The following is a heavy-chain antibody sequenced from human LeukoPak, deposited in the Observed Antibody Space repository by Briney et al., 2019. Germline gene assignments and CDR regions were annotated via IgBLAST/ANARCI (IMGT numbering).Heavy chain of an antibody. J-gene: IGHJ4*02. CDR3: AAVAGYSSGHNDY. CDR1: GFTFTSSA. V-gene: IGHV1-58*02. CDR2: IVVGSGNT. Sequence: SVKVSCKASGFTFTSSAMQWGRQARGQRLEWIGWIVVGSGNTNYAQKFQERVTITRDMSTSTAYMELSSLRSEDTAVYYCAAVAGYSSGHNDYWGQGTLVTVSS. D-gene: IGHD6-19*01.